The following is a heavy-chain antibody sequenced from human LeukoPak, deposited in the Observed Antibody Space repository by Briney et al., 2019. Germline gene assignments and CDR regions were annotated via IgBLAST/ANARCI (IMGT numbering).Heavy chain of an antibody. V-gene: IGHV3-11*04. CDR2: IGANGDAK. D-gene: IGHD3-10*01. CDR3: ARDSHYGPE. Sequence: GGSLRLSCAASGFKFSDYYMTWIRQAPGKGLEWLSYIGANGDAKNYADSVKGRFTISRDNAKNSLYLQMSDLRAEDTAVYYCARDSHYGPERGQGTLVTVSS. J-gene: IGHJ4*02. CDR1: GFKFSDYY.